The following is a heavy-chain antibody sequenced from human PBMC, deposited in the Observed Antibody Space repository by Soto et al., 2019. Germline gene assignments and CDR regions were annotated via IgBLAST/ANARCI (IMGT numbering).Heavy chain of an antibody. J-gene: IGHJ4*02. V-gene: IGHV1-69*01. CDR1: GGTFSSYA. D-gene: IGHD6-13*01. CDR2: IIPIFGTA. CDR3: ASPGYSSSWYLFDY. Sequence: QVQLVQSGAEVKKPGSSVKVSCKASGGTFSSYAISWVRQAPGQGREWMGGIIPIFGTANYAQKFQGRVTITADESTSTAYMELSSLRSEDTAVYYCASPGYSSSWYLFDYWGQGTLVTVSS.